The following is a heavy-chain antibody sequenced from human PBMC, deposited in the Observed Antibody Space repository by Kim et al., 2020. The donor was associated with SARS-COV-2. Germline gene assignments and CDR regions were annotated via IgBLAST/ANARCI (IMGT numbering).Heavy chain of an antibody. D-gene: IGHD2-2*02. CDR2: IRSKAYGGTT. CDR1: GFTFGDYA. CDR3: TRDRGVSPLNEYCSSTSCYTLPFDY. Sequence: GGSLRLSCTASGFTFGDYAMSWFRQAPGKGLEWVGFIRSKAYGGTTEYAASVKGRFTISRDDSKSIAYLQMNSLKTEATAVYYCTRDRGVSPLNEYCSSTSCYTLPFDYWGQGTLVTVSS. J-gene: IGHJ4*02. V-gene: IGHV3-49*03.